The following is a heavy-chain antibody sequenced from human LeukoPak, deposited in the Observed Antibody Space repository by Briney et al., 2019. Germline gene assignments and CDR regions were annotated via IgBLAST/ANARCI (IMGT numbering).Heavy chain of an antibody. J-gene: IGHJ6*02. Sequence: ASVKVSCKASGYTFTGYYMHWVRQVPGQGLEWMGRINPNSGGTNYAQKFQGRVTMTRDTSISTAYMELSRLRSDDTAVYYCARDLLGELFGYYYYGMDVWGQGATVTVSS. CDR2: INPNSGGT. V-gene: IGHV1-2*06. CDR3: ARDLLGELFGYYYYGMDV. D-gene: IGHD3-16*01. CDR1: GYTFTGYY.